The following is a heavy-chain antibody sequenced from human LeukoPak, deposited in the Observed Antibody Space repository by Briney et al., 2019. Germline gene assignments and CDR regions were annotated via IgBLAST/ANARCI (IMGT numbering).Heavy chain of an antibody. CDR2: INPKTGNT. CDR1: GYTFINYD. D-gene: IGHD4-17*01. V-gene: IGHV1-8*01. Sequence: ASVKVSCKASGYTFINYDINWVRQATGQGLEWMGWINPKTGNTAYAQKFQGRVTMTRDTSISTVYMELSSLRSDDTAVYYCARSDYGDFDYWGQGTLVAVSS. CDR3: ARSDYGDFDY. J-gene: IGHJ4*02.